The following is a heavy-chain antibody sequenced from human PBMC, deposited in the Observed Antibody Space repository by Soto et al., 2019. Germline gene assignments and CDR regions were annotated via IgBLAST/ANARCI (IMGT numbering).Heavy chain of an antibody. Sequence: QVQLQESGPGLVKPSETLSLTCTVSGGSLSSYYWSWVRQPPGKGLEWIGNIFYSGSTNYNPSLXXRXTISVDTSTNQFSLKLTSVNAADPAVYYCARGRGYGYVYWGQXTLVT. J-gene: IGHJ4*02. CDR1: GGSLSSYY. D-gene: IGHD5-18*01. V-gene: IGHV4-59*01. CDR2: IFYSGST. CDR3: ARGRGYGYVY.